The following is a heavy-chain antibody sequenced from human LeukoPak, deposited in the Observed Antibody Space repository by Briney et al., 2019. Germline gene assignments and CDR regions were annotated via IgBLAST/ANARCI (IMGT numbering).Heavy chain of an antibody. CDR2: ISAYNGNT. D-gene: IGHD1-26*01. Sequence: ASVKVSCKASGYSFTAYYMHWVRQAPGQGLEWMGWISAYNGNTNYAQKFQGRVTMTRDTSTSTVYMELSGLRSEDTAVYYCARDLVGATGNLDYWGQGTLVTVSS. J-gene: IGHJ4*02. CDR3: ARDLVGATGNLDY. V-gene: IGHV1-2*02. CDR1: GYSFTAYY.